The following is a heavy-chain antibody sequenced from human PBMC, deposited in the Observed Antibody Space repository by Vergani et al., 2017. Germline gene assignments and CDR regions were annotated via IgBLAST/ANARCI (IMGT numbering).Heavy chain of an antibody. CDR2: INPTTGNP. CDR3: ARPKRGRLAVGATDS. D-gene: IGHD6-19*01. Sequence: QEQLVQSGSELKKPGASVKVSCKASGYSFNNYAIHWVRQAPGQGLEWMGWINPTTGNPTYARAFTGRFVFSLETSISTAYLQIGSLKAEGTAVYFCARPKRGRLAVGATDSWGQGTLLTVSS. V-gene: IGHV7-4-1*01. J-gene: IGHJ4*02. CDR1: GYSFNNYA.